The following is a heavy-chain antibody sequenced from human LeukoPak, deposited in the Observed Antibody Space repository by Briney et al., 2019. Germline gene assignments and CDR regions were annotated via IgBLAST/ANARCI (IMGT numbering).Heavy chain of an antibody. Sequence: PSETLSLTCTVSGGSVSTSDYYWGWIRQSPVKGLEWIGDVFYTGKTNYNPSLRGRATISVDTSKNQFSLKLSSVTAADTAVYYCARDSGSYGYWGQGTLVTVSS. D-gene: IGHD1-26*01. J-gene: IGHJ4*02. CDR3: ARDSGSYGY. V-gene: IGHV4-39*07. CDR2: VFYTGKT. CDR1: GGSVSTSDYY.